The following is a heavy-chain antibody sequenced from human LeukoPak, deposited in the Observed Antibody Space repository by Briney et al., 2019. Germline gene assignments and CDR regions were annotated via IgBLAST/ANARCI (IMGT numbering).Heavy chain of an antibody. V-gene: IGHV4-61*01. CDR3: ARGVEATMYYFDY. CDR2: IYYSGST. D-gene: IGHD5-24*01. CDR1: GGSISSGSYY. J-gene: IGHJ4*02. Sequence: SETLSLTCTVSGGSISSGSYYWSWIRQPPGKGLEWIGYIYYSGSTNYNPSLKSRVTISVDTSKNQFSLKLSSVTAADTAVYYCARGVEATMYYFDYWGQGTLVTVSS.